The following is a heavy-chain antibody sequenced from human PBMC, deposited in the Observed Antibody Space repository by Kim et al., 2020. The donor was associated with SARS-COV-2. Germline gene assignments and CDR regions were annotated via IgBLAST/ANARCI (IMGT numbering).Heavy chain of an antibody. D-gene: IGHD3-22*01. CDR1: GYSFTSYW. V-gene: IGHV5-51*01. CDR3: ARRGVYYDSSFLFDY. CDR2: IYPGDSDT. Sequence: GESLKISCKGSGYSFTSYWIGWVRQMPGKGLEWMGIIYPGDSDTRYSPSFQGQVTISADKSISTAYLQWSSLKASDTAMYYCARRGVYYDSSFLFDYWGQGTLVTVSS. J-gene: IGHJ4*02.